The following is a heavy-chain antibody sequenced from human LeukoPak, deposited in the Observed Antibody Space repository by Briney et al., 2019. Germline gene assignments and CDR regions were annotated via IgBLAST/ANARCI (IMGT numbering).Heavy chain of an antibody. CDR3: AYGSGSYFLDAFDI. D-gene: IGHD3-10*01. CDR2: IWYDGSNK. CDR1: GFIFSSYG. J-gene: IGHJ3*02. V-gene: IGHV3-33*01. Sequence: QAGGSLRLSCAASGFIFSSYGMHWVRQAPGKGLEWVAVIWYDGSNKYYADSVKGRFTISRDNSKNTLYLQMNSLRAEDTAVYYCAYGSGSYFLDAFDIWGQGTMVTVSS.